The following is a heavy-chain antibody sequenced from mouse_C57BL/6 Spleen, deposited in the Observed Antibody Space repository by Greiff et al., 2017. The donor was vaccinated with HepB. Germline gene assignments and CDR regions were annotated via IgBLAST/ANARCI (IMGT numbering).Heavy chain of an antibody. CDR1: GFTFSSYT. D-gene: IGHD2-4*01. Sequence: DVRLVESGGGLVKPGGSLKLSCAASGFTFSSYTMSWVRQTPEKRLEWVATISGGGGNTYYPDSVKGRFTISRDNAKNTLYLQMSSLRSEDTALYYCARPPYDYDGKRYFDVWGTGTTVTVSS. CDR2: ISGGGGNT. CDR3: ARPPYDYDGKRYFDV. J-gene: IGHJ1*03. V-gene: IGHV5-9*01.